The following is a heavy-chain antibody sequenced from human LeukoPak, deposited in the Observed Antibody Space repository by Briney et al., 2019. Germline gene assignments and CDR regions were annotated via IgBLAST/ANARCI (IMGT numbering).Heavy chain of an antibody. Sequence: GGSPRLSCAASGFTFSSYAMSSVRQAPGKGLEWVSAISGTGGNTYYADSVKGRFTISRDNSKNTLYLQMNSLRAEDRAVYYCAKGYDSSGYYSHWGQGTLVTVSS. CDR1: GFTFSSYA. V-gene: IGHV3-23*01. J-gene: IGHJ4*02. CDR2: ISGTGGNT. D-gene: IGHD3-22*01. CDR3: AKGYDSSGYYSH.